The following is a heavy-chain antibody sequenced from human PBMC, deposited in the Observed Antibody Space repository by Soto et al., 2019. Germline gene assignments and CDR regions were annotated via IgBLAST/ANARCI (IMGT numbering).Heavy chain of an antibody. CDR1: GGSISSGGYY. D-gene: IGHD1-26*01. CDR2: IYYSGST. J-gene: IGHJ6*02. V-gene: IGHV4-31*03. CDR3: ARRNGSGYYYGMDV. Sequence: SETLSLTCTVSGGSISSGGYYWSWIRQHPGKGLEWIGYIYYSGSTYYNPSLKSRVTISVDTSKNQFSLKLSPVTAADTAVYYCARRNGSGYYYGMDVWGQGTTVTVSS.